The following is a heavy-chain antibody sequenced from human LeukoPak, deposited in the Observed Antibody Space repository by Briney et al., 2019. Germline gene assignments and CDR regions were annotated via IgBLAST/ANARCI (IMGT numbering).Heavy chain of an antibody. CDR3: ARLGIAASGDAY. V-gene: IGHV1-2*02. CDR2: INPNSAGT. D-gene: IGHD6-13*01. CDR1: GYTFTGYY. Sequence: ASVKVSCKASGYTFTGYYMHWVRQAPGQGLEWMGWINPNSAGTNYAQRFQGRVTMTRDSSISTAYMELSRLTSADTAVYYCARLGIAASGDAYWGQGTLVTVSS. J-gene: IGHJ4*02.